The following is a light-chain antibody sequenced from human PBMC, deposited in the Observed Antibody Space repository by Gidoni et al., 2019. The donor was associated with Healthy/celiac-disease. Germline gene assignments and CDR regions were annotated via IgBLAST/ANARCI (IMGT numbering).Light chain of an antibody. V-gene: IGKV3-11*01. CDR2: DAS. CDR1: QSVSSY. Sequence: EIVLTQSPATLSLSPGERATLSCRASQSVSSYLAWYQQKPGQAPRLLIYDASNRATGIPARFSGSGSGTDFTLTISSLEPEDFAVYYWQQRSNWPRLGTFGGGTKVEIK. J-gene: IGKJ4*01. CDR3: QQRSNWPRLGT.